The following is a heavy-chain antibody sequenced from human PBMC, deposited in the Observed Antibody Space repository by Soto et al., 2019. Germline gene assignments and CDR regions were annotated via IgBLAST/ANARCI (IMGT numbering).Heavy chain of an antibody. V-gene: IGHV3-30-3*01. Sequence: QVQLVESGGGVVQPGRSVRISCTASGFTFKSYTFQWVRQAPGKGLEWVAVISYDGSDQDYADSVRGRFTFARDNSTNTPYLQMRNPRPEHTAGYCCARVQLTGYSRHGLDFCGQGTTVTVSS. CDR1: GFTFKSYT. CDR3: ARVQLTGYSRHGLDF. D-gene: IGHD3-9*01. CDR2: ISYDGSDQ. J-gene: IGHJ6*02.